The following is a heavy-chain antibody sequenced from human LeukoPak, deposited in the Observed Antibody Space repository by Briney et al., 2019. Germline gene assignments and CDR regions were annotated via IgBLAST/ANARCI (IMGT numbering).Heavy chain of an antibody. CDR2: IYYSGST. CDR3: ARHAGTTSYTPDAFDI. J-gene: IGHJ3*02. D-gene: IGHD1-1*01. V-gene: IGHV4-59*08. CDR1: GGSISSYY. Sequence: SETLSLTCTVSGGSISSYYWSWIRQPPGKGLEWIGYIYYSGSTNYNPSLKSRVTISVDTSKNQFSLKLSSVTAADTVVYYCARHAGTTSYTPDAFDIWGQGTMVTVSS.